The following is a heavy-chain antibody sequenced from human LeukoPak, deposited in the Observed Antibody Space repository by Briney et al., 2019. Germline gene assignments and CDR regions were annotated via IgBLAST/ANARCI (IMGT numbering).Heavy chain of an antibody. J-gene: IGHJ4*02. D-gene: IGHD3-9*01. CDR3: TRDRDDILTDFSSFDY. CDR2: FFTGGIT. V-gene: IGHV4-4*07. CDR1: GASITSYY. Sequence: SETLSLTCTGSGASITSYYWSWIRQPAGKGLEWIGRFFTGGITHFNPSLKSRVTMSEDRSKNQFSLNLSSVTAADTAVYYCTRDRDDILTDFSSFDYWGQGILVTVSS.